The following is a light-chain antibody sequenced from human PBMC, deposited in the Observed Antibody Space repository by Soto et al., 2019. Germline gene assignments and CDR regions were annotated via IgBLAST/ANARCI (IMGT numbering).Light chain of an antibody. J-gene: IGKJ2*01. Sequence: EIVLTQSPATLSLSPWERSTRSCRASQSVSSSLGWYQQIPGQAPRLLIYDASNRATGIPARFSGSGSGTDFTLTISSLEPEDFAVYYCQQRSNWPRTFGQGTKLEIK. CDR2: DAS. V-gene: IGKV3-11*01. CDR3: QQRSNWPRT. CDR1: QSVSSS.